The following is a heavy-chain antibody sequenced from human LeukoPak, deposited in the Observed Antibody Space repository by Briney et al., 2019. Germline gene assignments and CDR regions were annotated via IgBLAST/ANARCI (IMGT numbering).Heavy chain of an antibody. D-gene: IGHD3-3*01. CDR3: ARDRRSGLGHAFDI. CDR1: GFTFSSYP. CDR2: IYPGGNA. Sequence: GGSLRLSCAASGFTFSSYPMHWVRQAPGKGLEWVSVIYPGGNALYADSVKGRFTISRDISKNIVYLQINNLRVEDTAVYYCARDRRSGLGHAFDIWGQGTVVTVSS. J-gene: IGHJ3*02. V-gene: IGHV3-53*01.